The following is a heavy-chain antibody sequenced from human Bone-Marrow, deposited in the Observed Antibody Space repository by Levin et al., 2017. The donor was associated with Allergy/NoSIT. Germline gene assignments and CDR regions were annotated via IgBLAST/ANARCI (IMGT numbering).Heavy chain of an antibody. CDR1: GGSFSGYY. J-gene: IGHJ5*02. CDR2: INHSGST. CDR3: ARQHHRITMVRGDPRPYNWFDP. Sequence: SETLSLTCAVSGGSFSGYYWSWIRQPPGKGLEWMGEINHSGSTNYNPSLKSRVTISVDTSKNQFSLKLSSVTAADTAVYYCARQHHRITMVRGDPRPYNWFDPWGQGTLVTVSS. V-gene: IGHV4-34*01. D-gene: IGHD3-10*01.